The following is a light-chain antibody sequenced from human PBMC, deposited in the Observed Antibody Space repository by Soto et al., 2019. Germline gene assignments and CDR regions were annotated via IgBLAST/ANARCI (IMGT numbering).Light chain of an antibody. CDR1: QGISSY. V-gene: IGKV1-9*01. J-gene: IGKJ3*01. Sequence: IQFTQSPSSLSASVGARVTITGRATQGISSYLAWYQQKPGKAPKLLMYAASSLQSGVPSRFSGSGSGTDFTLTISSLQPEDFATYYCQQFNSYPRTFGPGTKVDIK. CDR2: AAS. CDR3: QQFNSYPRT.